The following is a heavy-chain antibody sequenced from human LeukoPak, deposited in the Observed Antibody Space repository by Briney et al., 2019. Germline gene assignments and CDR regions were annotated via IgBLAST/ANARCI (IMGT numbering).Heavy chain of an antibody. Sequence: GGSLRLSCAASGFTFSSYAMSWVRQAPGKELEWVSAISGSGGSTYYADSVKGRFTISRDNSKNTLYLQMNSLRAEDTAVYYCAKEGFGFGESYGDYWGQGTLVTVSS. J-gene: IGHJ4*02. D-gene: IGHD3-10*01. CDR3: AKEGFGFGESYGDY. CDR2: ISGSGGST. V-gene: IGHV3-23*01. CDR1: GFTFSSYA.